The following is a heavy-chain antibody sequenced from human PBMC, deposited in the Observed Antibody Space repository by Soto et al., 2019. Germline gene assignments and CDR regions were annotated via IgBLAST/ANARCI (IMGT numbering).Heavy chain of an antibody. Sequence: GGSLRLSCAASGFTFSSYGMHWVRQAPGKGLEWVAVIWYDGSNKYYADSVKGRFTISRDNSKNTLYLQMNSLRAEDTAVYYCARDFNYYDSSGYSSSFDYWGQGTLVTVSS. V-gene: IGHV3-33*01. J-gene: IGHJ4*02. D-gene: IGHD3-22*01. CDR1: GFTFSSYG. CDR2: IWYDGSNK. CDR3: ARDFNYYDSSGYSSSFDY.